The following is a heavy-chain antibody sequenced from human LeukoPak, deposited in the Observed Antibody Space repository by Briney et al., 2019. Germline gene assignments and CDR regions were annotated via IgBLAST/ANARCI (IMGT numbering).Heavy chain of an antibody. J-gene: IGHJ4*02. CDR3: AKGSLGGWYYFDY. CDR2: FSRSGPDT. V-gene: IGHV3-23*01. Sequence: TGGSLRLSCAASGFTFGSSAMSWVRQAPGKGPEWVSTFSRSGPDTYYADSVKGRFTIFRDNSKNTLYLQMNSLRAEDTAVYYCAKGSLGGWYYFDYWGQGTLVTVSS. CDR1: GFTFGSSA. D-gene: IGHD6-19*01.